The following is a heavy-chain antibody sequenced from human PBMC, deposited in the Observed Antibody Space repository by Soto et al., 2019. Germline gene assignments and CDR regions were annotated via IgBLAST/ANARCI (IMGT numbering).Heavy chain of an antibody. Sequence: ESGGGLVQPGGSLRLSCAASRFTFSSYAMSWVRQAAGKGLEWVSTISGSGGSTYYADSVKGRFTISRENSKNTLYLQMNSLRAEDTAVYYCARHVDSAMVYYYFGMDVWGQGTTVTVSS. CDR1: RFTFSSYA. CDR3: ARHVDSAMVYYYFGMDV. D-gene: IGHD5-18*01. V-gene: IGHV3-23*01. CDR2: ISGSGGST. J-gene: IGHJ6*02.